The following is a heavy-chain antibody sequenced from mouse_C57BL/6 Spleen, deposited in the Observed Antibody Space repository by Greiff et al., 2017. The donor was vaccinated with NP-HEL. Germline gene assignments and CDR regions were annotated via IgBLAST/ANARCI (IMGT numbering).Heavy chain of an antibody. D-gene: IGHD1-1*01. CDR1: GFNIKDDY. V-gene: IGHV14-4*01. CDR3: TLGSSYGPFDY. J-gene: IGHJ2*01. CDR2: IDPENGDT. Sequence: EVQLQQSGAELVRPGASVKLSCTASGFNIKDDYMHWVKQRPEQGLEWIGWIDPENGDTEYASKFQGKATITADTSSNTAYLPLSSLTSEDTAVYYCTLGSSYGPFDYWGQGTTLTVSS.